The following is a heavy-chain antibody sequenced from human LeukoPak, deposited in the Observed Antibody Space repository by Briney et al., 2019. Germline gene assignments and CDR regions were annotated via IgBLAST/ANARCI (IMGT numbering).Heavy chain of an antibody. D-gene: IGHD1-26*01. V-gene: IGHV3-66*02. CDR2: IYDGGST. Sequence: GGSLRLSCAASGFTVSSNFMSWVRQAPGKGLEWVSLIYDGGSTYYADSVKGRFTISRDNSKNTLYLQMNSLRAEDTAVYYCAAGIVAAFGVFDYWGQGTLVTVSS. CDR1: GFTVSSNF. CDR3: AAGIVAAFGVFDY. J-gene: IGHJ4*02.